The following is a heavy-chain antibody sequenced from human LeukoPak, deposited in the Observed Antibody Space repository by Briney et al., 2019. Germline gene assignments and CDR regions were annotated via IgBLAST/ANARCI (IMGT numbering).Heavy chain of an antibody. J-gene: IGHJ4*02. CDR2: IFGGGST. Sequence: GGSLRLSCAASGLTVRTNYMNWVRQAPGKGLEWVSVIFGGGSTYYADSVKGRFTISRDNSKNTLYRQMNSLRAEDTALYYCARGGTSYSDHVVYYFAYWGQGPLVTVSS. CDR3: ARGGTSYSDHVVYYFAY. CDR1: GLTVRTNY. D-gene: IGHD4-11*01. V-gene: IGHV3-66*01.